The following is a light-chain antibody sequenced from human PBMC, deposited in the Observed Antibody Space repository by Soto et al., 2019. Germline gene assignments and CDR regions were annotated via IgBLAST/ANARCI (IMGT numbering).Light chain of an antibody. CDR1: QSVSSY. J-gene: IGKJ5*01. V-gene: IGKV3-11*01. CDR3: LQRSNWAAIT. Sequence: QYGNSLDLAGGGSAKHSCRASQSVSSYLAWYQQKPGQAPRLLIYDASNRATGIPARFSVSLSGTDFTLTSISFEPEDFAVYYFLQRSNWAAITYGDGTRLEIK. CDR2: DAS.